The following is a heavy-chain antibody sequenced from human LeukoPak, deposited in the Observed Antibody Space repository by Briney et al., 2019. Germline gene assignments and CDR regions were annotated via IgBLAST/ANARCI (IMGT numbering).Heavy chain of an antibody. Sequence: GESLKISCKGSGYSFTSYWIGWVRQVPGKGLEWMGIIYPGDSDTRYSPSFQGQVTISADKSISTAYLQWSSLKASDTAMYYCARTVVVTATQEYFDYWGQGTPVTVSS. CDR1: GYSFTSYW. J-gene: IGHJ4*02. D-gene: IGHD2-21*02. CDR2: IYPGDSDT. CDR3: ARTVVVTATQEYFDY. V-gene: IGHV5-51*01.